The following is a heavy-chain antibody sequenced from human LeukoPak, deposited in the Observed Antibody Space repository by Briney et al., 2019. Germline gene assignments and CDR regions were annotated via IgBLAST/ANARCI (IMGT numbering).Heavy chain of an antibody. Sequence: PGRSLRLSCAASGFTFSSYAMHWVRQAPGKGLEWVAVISYDGSNKYYADSVKGRFTISRDNSKNTLYLQMNSLRAEDTAVYYCARGGSCSNYWGQGTLVTVSS. V-gene: IGHV3-30-3*01. J-gene: IGHJ4*02. CDR1: GFTFSSYA. D-gene: IGHD2-15*01. CDR3: ARGGSCSNY. CDR2: ISYDGSNK.